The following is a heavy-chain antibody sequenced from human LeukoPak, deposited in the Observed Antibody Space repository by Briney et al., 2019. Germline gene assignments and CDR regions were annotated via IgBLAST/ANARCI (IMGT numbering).Heavy chain of an antibody. J-gene: IGHJ6*03. Sequence: SETLSLTCAVYGGSFSNYYWSWIRQSPGRGLEWIGEINDSGTINYNPSLMSRVTVSVDKSKNQFSLKLSSATAADTAVYYCARRWNYGRNYYIDVWGKGATVSVSS. D-gene: IGHD1-7*01. CDR1: GGSFSNYY. V-gene: IGHV4-34*01. CDR2: INDSGTI. CDR3: ARRWNYGRNYYIDV.